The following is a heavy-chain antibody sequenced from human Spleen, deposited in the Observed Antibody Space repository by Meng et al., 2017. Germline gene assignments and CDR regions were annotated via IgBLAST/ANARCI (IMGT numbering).Heavy chain of an antibody. CDR2: INTDTGNP. V-gene: IGHV7-4-1*02. Sequence: QVQLGQAGAEVKMPGSSVKVSCNASGGTFSSYVITWVRQAPGQGLEWMGWINTDTGNPTYAQGFTGRFVFSLDTSVSTTYLQISSLKAEDTAVYYCAREGSVAGTLYYWGQGTLVTVSS. CDR3: AREGSVAGTLYY. D-gene: IGHD6-19*01. CDR1: GGTFSSYV. J-gene: IGHJ4*02.